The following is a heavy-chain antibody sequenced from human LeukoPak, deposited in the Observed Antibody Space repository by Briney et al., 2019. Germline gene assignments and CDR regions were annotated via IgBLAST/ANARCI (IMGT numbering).Heavy chain of an antibody. D-gene: IGHD3-10*01. CDR2: ISSSSTI. V-gene: IGHV3-48*02. Sequence: GGSLRLSCAASGFTFSSYEMNWVRQAPGKGLEWVSYISSSSTIYYADSVKGRFTISRDNAKNSLYLQMNSLRDGDTAVYYCAKTRTGYYGMDVWGQGTTVTVSS. CDR1: GFTFSSYE. CDR3: AKTRTGYYGMDV. J-gene: IGHJ6*02.